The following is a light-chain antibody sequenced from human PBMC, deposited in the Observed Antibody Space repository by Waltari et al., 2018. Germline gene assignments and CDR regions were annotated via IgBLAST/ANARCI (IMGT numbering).Light chain of an antibody. CDR3: STYLRSSAPVV. CDR2: DVR. CDR1: SSDIGTYDW. J-gene: IGLJ2*01. Sequence: GSPGQSLTISCTGSSSDIGTYDWVSWYQKHPGEAPKLMIYDVRQRPSGVSDRFSGSKSGNTASLTVSGLQAEDEADYYFSTYLRSSAPVVFGGGTKLTVL. V-gene: IGLV2-14*03.